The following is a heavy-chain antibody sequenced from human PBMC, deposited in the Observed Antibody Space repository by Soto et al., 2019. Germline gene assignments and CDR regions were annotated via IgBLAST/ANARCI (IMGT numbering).Heavy chain of an antibody. CDR3: ASHGITGTWVYYYGMDV. V-gene: IGHV1-69*12. CDR1: GGTFSSYA. J-gene: IGHJ6*02. Sequence: QVQLVQSGAEVKKPGSSVKVSCKASGGTFSSYAISWVRQAPGQGLEWMGGSIPIFDTADYAQKFQGRVTSTADEATSTAYMELSSLRSEDTAVYYCASHGITGTWVYYYGMDVWGQGTTVTVSS. D-gene: IGHD1-7*01. CDR2: SIPIFDTA.